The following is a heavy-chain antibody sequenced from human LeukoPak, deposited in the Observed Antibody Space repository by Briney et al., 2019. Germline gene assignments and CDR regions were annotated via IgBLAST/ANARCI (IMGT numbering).Heavy chain of an antibody. CDR3: AREILSGAEAYYFYMDV. CDR1: GFTFSSYG. D-gene: IGHD1-26*01. J-gene: IGHJ6*03. V-gene: IGHV3-7*03. CDR2: INEDGSEK. Sequence: GGSLRLSCAASGFTFSSYGMSWVRQAPGKGLEWMANINEDGSEKYYVDSVKGRFTISRDNAKKSLYLQMNTLRAEDTAVYYCAREILSGAEAYYFYMDVWGKGTTVTISS.